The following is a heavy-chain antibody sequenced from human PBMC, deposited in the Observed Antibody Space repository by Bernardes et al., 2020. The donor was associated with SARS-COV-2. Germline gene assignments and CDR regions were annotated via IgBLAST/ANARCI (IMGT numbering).Heavy chain of an antibody. J-gene: IGHJ4*02. V-gene: IGHV3-48*02. CDR2: ISSSGTTK. Sequence: GAFLSPSSEASGFSISAYWICWVRPAPGKGLERLSYISSSGTTKYYADSVKGRFTIFRDKAKNSLILLMNSLSDEDTAVYYCAKFVENRSDYYSTPYDFWGQGTLVAVSS. D-gene: IGHD3-3*01. CDR1: GFSISAYW. CDR3: AKFVENRSDYYSTPYDF.